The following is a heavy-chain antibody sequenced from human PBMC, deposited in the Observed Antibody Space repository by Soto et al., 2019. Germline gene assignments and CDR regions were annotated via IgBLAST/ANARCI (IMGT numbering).Heavy chain of an antibody. D-gene: IGHD3-22*01. CDR3: AKDGVAHIPLYTSGSSYDH. CDR2: ISGSDGST. Sequence: GGSLRLSCAASGFIFSSYAMSRVRQAPGKGLEWVSAISGSDGSTYYADSVKGRFTISRDNSRNTLYLQMNSLRAEDTAVYYCAKDGVAHIPLYTSGSSYDHWGQGTLVTVSS. J-gene: IGHJ4*02. V-gene: IGHV3-23*01. CDR1: GFIFSSYA.